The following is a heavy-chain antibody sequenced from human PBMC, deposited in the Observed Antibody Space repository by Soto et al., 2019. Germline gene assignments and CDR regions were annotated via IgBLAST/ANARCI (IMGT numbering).Heavy chain of an antibody. CDR3: ARSSPITPIDY. Sequence: SETLSLTCAVSGGSISSGGYSWSWIRQPPGKGPVWIVYIYHSGSTYYNPSLKSRVTISVDRSKNQFSLKLSSVTAADTAVYYCARSSPITPIDYLGQGTLVTVS. J-gene: IGHJ4*02. CDR1: GGSISSGGYS. D-gene: IGHD3-16*01. CDR2: IYHSGST. V-gene: IGHV4-30-2*01.